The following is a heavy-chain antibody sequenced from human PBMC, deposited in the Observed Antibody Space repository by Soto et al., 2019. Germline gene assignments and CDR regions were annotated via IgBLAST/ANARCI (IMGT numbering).Heavy chain of an antibody. CDR3: ARAFGLATITIYYYYYGMDV. D-gene: IGHD5-12*01. CDR1: GGSISSSSYY. V-gene: IGHV4-39*01. CDR2: IYYSGST. Sequence: PSETLSLTCTASGGSISSSSYYWGWIRQPPGKGLEWIGSIYYSGSTYYNPSLKSRVTISVDTSRNQFSLKLSSVTAADTAVYYCARAFGLATITIYYYYYGMDVWGQGTTVTVSS. J-gene: IGHJ6*02.